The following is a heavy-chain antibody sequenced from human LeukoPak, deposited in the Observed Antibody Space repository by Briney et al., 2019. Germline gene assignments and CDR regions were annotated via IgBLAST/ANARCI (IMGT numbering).Heavy chain of an antibody. J-gene: IGHJ4*02. Sequence: GGSLRLSCAASGFTFSSYGMHWVRQAPGKGLDWVAFIRYDGSNKYYADSVKGRFTISRDNSKNTLFLHMSSLRVDDTAVYFCARVRGTLLEIDYWGQGTPVTVSS. CDR1: GFTFSSYG. CDR3: ARVRGTLLEIDY. V-gene: IGHV3-30*02. D-gene: IGHD3-3*01. CDR2: IRYDGSNK.